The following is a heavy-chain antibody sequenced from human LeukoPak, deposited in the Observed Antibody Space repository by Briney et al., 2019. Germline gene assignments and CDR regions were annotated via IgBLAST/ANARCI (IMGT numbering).Heavy chain of an antibody. CDR2: IRYDGSRT. Sequence: GGSLRLSCAASGFIFKNFGMYWVRQAPGKGLEWVAFIRYDGSRTYYTDSVKGRFTISRDNSNNTLYLQMNSLRAEDTAVYYCAREIDGTAAAFYDYYMDVWGKGTTVTVSS. CDR3: AREIDGTAAAFYDYYMDV. V-gene: IGHV3-30*02. J-gene: IGHJ6*03. CDR1: GFIFKNFG. D-gene: IGHD6-13*01.